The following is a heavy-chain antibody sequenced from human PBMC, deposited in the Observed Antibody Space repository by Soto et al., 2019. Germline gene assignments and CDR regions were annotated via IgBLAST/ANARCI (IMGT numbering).Heavy chain of an antibody. CDR1: GFTFSSYG. CDR2: ISYDGSNK. V-gene: IGHV3-30*18. Sequence: QVQLVESGGGVVQPGRSLRLSCAASGFTFSSYGMHWVRQAPGKGLEWVAVISYDGSNKYYADSVKGRFTISRDNSKNTLYLQMNSLRAEDTAVYYCAKDTDFGYYDSSEPYFQHWGQGTLVTVSS. J-gene: IGHJ1*01. CDR3: AKDTDFGYYDSSEPYFQH. D-gene: IGHD3-22*01.